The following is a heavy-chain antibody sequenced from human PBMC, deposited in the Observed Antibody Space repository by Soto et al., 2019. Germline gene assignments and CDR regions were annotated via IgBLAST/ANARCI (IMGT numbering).Heavy chain of an antibody. CDR1: GLPFSNYA. J-gene: IGHJ4*01. D-gene: IGHD3-16*01. Sequence: GGSLRVSCAASGLPFSNYAMTWVRQAPGKGLEWVSIISASGYSAYYGGAVKGRFTTSRDNSRSTLYLQMNGLIAEDTAVYYCAKGDLLWDPFDLWGQGTLVTVSS. V-gene: IGHV3-23*01. CDR3: AKGDLLWDPFDL. CDR2: ISASGYSA.